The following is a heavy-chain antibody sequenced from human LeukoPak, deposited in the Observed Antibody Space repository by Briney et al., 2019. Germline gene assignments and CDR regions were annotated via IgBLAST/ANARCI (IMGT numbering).Heavy chain of an antibody. CDR3: ARGGWYNSSWHHFDY. CDR1: GGSISSYY. Sequence: PSETLSLTCTVSGGSISSYYWTWIRQPAGKGLEWIGHIYTSGSTSDNPSLKSRVIMSVDTSKNQFSLKLTSVTAADTAVYFCARGGWYNSSWHHFDYWGQGTVVTVSS. V-gene: IGHV4-4*07. D-gene: IGHD6-13*01. J-gene: IGHJ4*02. CDR2: IYTSGST.